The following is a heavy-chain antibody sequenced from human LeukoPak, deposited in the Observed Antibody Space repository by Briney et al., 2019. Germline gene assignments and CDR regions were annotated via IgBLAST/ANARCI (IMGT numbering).Heavy chain of an antibody. V-gene: IGHV3-7*03. J-gene: IGHJ4*02. CDR2: IKQDGSEK. Sequence: GGSLRLSCAASGFTFSSYWMSWARQAPGKGLEWVANIKQDGSEKYYVDSVKGRFTISRDNAKNSLYLQMNSLRAEDTAVYYCAKAPYSYGYDPLDYWGQGTLVTVSS. CDR3: AKAPYSYGYDPLDY. D-gene: IGHD5-18*01. CDR1: GFTFSSYW.